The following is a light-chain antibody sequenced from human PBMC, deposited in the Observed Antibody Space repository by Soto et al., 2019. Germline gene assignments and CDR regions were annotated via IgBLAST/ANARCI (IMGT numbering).Light chain of an antibody. Sequence: QSALTQPASVSGSPGQSITISCTGNSSDVGGYNYVSWYQQHPGKAPKLMIYDVSDRPSGVSNRFSASKSGNTASLTISGLQAEDEADYYCCSYTSSSTPWVFGTGTKVT. J-gene: IGLJ1*01. CDR3: CSYTSSSTPWV. CDR1: SSDVGGYNY. V-gene: IGLV2-14*03. CDR2: DVS.